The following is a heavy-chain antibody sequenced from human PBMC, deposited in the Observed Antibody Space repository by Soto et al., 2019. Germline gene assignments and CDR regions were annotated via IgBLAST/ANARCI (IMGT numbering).Heavy chain of an antibody. V-gene: IGHV1-18*01. CDR2: ISAHNGNT. CDR1: GYTFTSYG. J-gene: IGHJ4*02. D-gene: IGHD1-1*01. Sequence: QVHLVQSGAEVNKPGASVKVYCKCSGYTFTSYGITWVRQAPGQGLEWMGWISAHNGNTNYAQKLQGRVTVTRDTSTSTAYMELRSLRSDDTAVYYCARGRYGDYWGQGALVTVSS. CDR3: ARGRYGDY.